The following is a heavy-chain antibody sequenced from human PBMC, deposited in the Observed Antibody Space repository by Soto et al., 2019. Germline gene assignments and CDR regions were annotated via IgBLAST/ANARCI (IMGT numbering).Heavy chain of an antibody. J-gene: IGHJ3*02. Sequence: GGSLRLSCAASGFTFSSYAMSWVRQAPGKGLEWVSAISGSGGSTYYADSVKGRFTISRDNSKNTQYLQMNSLRAEDTDVYYCAKSWSGGYSYGDAFDIWGQGTMVNVSS. CDR1: GFTFSSYA. CDR2: ISGSGGST. D-gene: IGHD5-18*01. CDR3: AKSWSGGYSYGDAFDI. V-gene: IGHV3-23*01.